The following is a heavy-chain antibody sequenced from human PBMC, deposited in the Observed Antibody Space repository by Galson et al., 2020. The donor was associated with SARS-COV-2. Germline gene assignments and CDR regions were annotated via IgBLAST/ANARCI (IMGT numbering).Heavy chain of an antibody. CDR2: IYSGGST. D-gene: IGHD3-22*01. Sequence: GGSLRLSCAASGFTVSSNYMSWVRQAPGKGLEWVSVIYSGGSTYYADPVKGRFTISRDNSKNTLYLQMNSLRAEDTAVYYCARVGYDSSTHRHNAFDIWGQGTMVTVSS. J-gene: IGHJ3*02. CDR1: GFTVSSNY. CDR3: ARVGYDSSTHRHNAFDI. V-gene: IGHV3-53*01.